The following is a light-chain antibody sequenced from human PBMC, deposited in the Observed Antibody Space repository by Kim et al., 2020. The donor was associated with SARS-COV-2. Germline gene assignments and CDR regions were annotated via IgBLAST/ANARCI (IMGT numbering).Light chain of an antibody. CDR3: SLYTSSSTWV. CDR1: SSHVGGYNY. Sequence: QSALTQPASVSGSPGQSITISCTGTSSHVGGYNYVSWYQQPPGKAPKLMIYDVSKRPSGVSNLFSCSKSGNPASLTISGLQAEDEADYFCSLYTSSSTWVFGGGTQLTVL. J-gene: IGLJ3*02. CDR2: DVS. V-gene: IGLV2-14*01.